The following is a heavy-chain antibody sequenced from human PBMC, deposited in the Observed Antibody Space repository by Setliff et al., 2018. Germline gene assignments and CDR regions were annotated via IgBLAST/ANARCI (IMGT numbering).Heavy chain of an antibody. Sequence: PSETLSLTCTVSGGSISSYYWSWIRQPAGKGLEWIGRIYTSGSTYYNPSLKSRVTISVDTSKNQFSLNLSSVTAADSAVYYCAREYFYGDYLDYWGQGTLVTVSS. D-gene: IGHD4-17*01. V-gene: IGHV4-4*07. CDR3: AREYFYGDYLDY. CDR2: IYTSGST. J-gene: IGHJ4*02. CDR1: GGSISSYY.